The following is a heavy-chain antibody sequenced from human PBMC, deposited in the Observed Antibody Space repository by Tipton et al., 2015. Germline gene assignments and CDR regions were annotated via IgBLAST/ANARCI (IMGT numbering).Heavy chain of an antibody. CDR1: GGSVSSGSYY. J-gene: IGHJ5*02. Sequence: TLSLICTVSGGSVSSGSYYWSWIRQPPGTELEWIGYIQYSGSTNYNPSLKSRVTISVDTSKNQFSLKLSSVTAADTAVYYCARRSTASGPPGRFDPWGQGTLVTVSS. CDR2: IQYSGST. D-gene: IGHD5-12*01. CDR3: ARRSTASGPPGRFDP. V-gene: IGHV4-61*01.